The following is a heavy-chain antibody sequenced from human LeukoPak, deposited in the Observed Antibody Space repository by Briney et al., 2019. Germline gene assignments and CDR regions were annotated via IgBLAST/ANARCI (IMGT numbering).Heavy chain of an antibody. CDR1: GFTFSSYA. V-gene: IGHV3-30*04. D-gene: IGHD3-22*01. J-gene: IGHJ4*02. Sequence: GGSLRLSCAASGFTFSSYAMHWVRQAPGKGLEWVAVMSYDGSNKYYADSVKGRFTISRDNSKNTLYLQMNSLRAEDTAVYYCARDHYDSSGYYLALSNYFDYWGQGTLVTVSS. CDR3: ARDHYDSSGYYLALSNYFDY. CDR2: MSYDGSNK.